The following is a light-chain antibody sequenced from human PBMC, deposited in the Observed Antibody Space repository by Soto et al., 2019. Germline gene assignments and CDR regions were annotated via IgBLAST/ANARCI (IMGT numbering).Light chain of an antibody. J-gene: IGLJ2*01. Sequence: SYELTQPPSVSVAPGQTARITCGGNNIGSKSVHWYQQKPGQAPVLVVYDDSDWPSGIPERFSGSNSGNTATLTISRVEAGDEADYYCQVWDSSSVVFGGGTKLTVL. V-gene: IGLV3-21*02. CDR3: QVWDSSSVV. CDR2: DDS. CDR1: NIGSKS.